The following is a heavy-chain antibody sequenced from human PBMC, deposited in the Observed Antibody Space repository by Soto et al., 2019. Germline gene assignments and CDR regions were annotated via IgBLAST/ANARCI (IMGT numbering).Heavy chain of an antibody. CDR2: IYHSGST. CDR3: AREDDDSYYHYWYFDF. D-gene: IGHD4-4*01. J-gene: IGHJ2*01. V-gene: IGHV4-30-2*01. CDR1: GASISSGGHS. Sequence: QLQLQESGSGLVKPSQTLSLTCAVSGASISSGGHSWSWIRQPPGKGLEWIGYIYHSGSTYYNPSLNSRATMSVDTSTNEFSMKLCSVTAADVAVYYCAREDDDSYYHYWYFDFWGRGTLVTVSS.